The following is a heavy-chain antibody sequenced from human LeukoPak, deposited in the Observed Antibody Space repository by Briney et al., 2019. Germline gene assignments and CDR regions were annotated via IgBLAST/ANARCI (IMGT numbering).Heavy chain of an antibody. CDR2: ISSNGDST. CDR3: AKDTNVGYDSSGYSHY. J-gene: IGHJ4*02. Sequence: GGSLRLSCAASGFTFSSYAMHWVRQAPGKGLEYVSAISSNGDSTYYANSVKGRFTISRDNSKNTLYLQMGSLRAEDTAVYYCAKDTNVGYDSSGYSHYWGQGTLVTVSS. D-gene: IGHD3-22*01. CDR1: GFTFSSYA. V-gene: IGHV3-64*01.